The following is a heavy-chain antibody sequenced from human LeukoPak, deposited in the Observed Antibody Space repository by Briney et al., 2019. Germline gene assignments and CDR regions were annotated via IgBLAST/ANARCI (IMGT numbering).Heavy chain of an antibody. CDR2: IWYDGSNK. J-gene: IGHJ3*02. CDR3: ARDSHAFDI. Sequence: GGSLRLSCAASGFTFSSYGMHWVRQAPGKGLEWVAVIWYDGSNKYYADSVKGRFTISRDNSKNTLYLQMNSLRAEDTVVYYCARDSHAFDIWGQGTMVTVSS. CDR1: GFTFSSYG. V-gene: IGHV3-33*01.